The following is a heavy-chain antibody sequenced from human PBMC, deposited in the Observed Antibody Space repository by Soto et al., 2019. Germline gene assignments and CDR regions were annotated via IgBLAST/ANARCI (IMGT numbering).Heavy chain of an antibody. Sequence: QVQPVQTGAEVKKPGSTVTGSCKASGGTFSSYTISWLRHAPGQGREWMGGSIPIFGTANYAQKFQGRVTITADESTSTAYMELSSLRSEDTAVYYCARGNHRWLQLWYFDLWGRGTLVTVSS. CDR1: GGTFSSYT. V-gene: IGHV1-69*13. CDR3: ARGNHRWLQLWYFDL. CDR2: SIPIFGTA. J-gene: IGHJ2*01. D-gene: IGHD5-12*01.